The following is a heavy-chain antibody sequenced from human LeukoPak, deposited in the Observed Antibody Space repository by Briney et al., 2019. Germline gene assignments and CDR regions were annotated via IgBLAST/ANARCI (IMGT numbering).Heavy chain of an antibody. J-gene: IGHJ6*03. CDR1: GFTFSDYY. V-gene: IGHV3-11*01. Sequence: GGTLRLSCAASGFTFSDYYMSWIRQAPGKGLEWVSYISRSGSTIYYADSVKGRFTISRDNVKNSLYLQMHSLRAEDTAVYYCAREKGDQLLSSNYYMDVWGKGTTVTVSS. CDR3: AREKGDQLLSSNYYMDV. D-gene: IGHD2-2*01. CDR2: ISRSGSTI.